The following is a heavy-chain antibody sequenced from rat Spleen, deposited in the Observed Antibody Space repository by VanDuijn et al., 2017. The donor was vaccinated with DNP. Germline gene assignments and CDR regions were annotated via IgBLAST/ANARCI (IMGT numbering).Heavy chain of an antibody. CDR1: GFTFSDYY. CDR2: ITRSGGNT. CDR3: ARHEVNYFDY. Sequence: EVQLVESGGGLVQPGRSLKLSCAASGFTFSDYYMAWVRQAPTKGLEWVASITRSGGNTYYPDSVKGRFTISRDDAKNTLYLQMDSLRSEDTATYYCARHEVNYFDYWGQGVMVTVSS. J-gene: IGHJ2*01. V-gene: IGHV5-25*01.